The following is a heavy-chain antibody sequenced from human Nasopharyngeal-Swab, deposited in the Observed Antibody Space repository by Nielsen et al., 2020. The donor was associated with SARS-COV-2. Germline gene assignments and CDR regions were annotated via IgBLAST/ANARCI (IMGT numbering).Heavy chain of an antibody. CDR1: GGSIMSSSYY. J-gene: IGHJ6*03. Sequence: ESLKISCTVSGGSIMSSSYYWGWIRQPPGKGLEWIGVIYYTGSAHYSPSLKSRVTISVDTSRNQFFLRVASVTAEDTAVYYCANRQDEEQVTHPYYYYMDVWGKGTPVTVSS. CDR3: ANRQDEEQVTHPYYYYMDV. CDR2: IYYTGSA. V-gene: IGHV4-39*01. D-gene: IGHD1-26*01.